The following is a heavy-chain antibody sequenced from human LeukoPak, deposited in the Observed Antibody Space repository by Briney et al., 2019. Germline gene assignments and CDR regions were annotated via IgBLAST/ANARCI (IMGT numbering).Heavy chain of an antibody. J-gene: IGHJ4*02. Sequence: GGSLRLSCAASGFTFNSYGMHWVRQAPGKRLEWVSSITSSSTYTYYADSVKGRFTISRDNAKESLFLQMNSLRADDTALYYCARDSTADLDYWGQGTLVTVSS. CDR3: ARDSTADLDY. D-gene: IGHD6-19*01. CDR2: ITSSSTYT. V-gene: IGHV3-21*01. CDR1: GFTFNSYG.